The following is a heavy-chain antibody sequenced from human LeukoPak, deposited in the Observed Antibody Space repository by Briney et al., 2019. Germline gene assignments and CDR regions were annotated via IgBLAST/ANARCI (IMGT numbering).Heavy chain of an antibody. D-gene: IGHD3-9*01. CDR2: IKQDGSEK. V-gene: IGHV3-7*01. J-gene: IGHJ6*03. CDR1: GFMLSNYW. Sequence: QAGGSLRLSCAASGFMLSNYWMSWVRQAPGKGLEWVANIKQDGSEKYYVDSVKGRFTISRDNSKNTLYLQMNSLRAEDTAVYFCARDAVPYFDDLFHPAYHYYMDVWGKGTTVTVSS. CDR3: ARDAVPYFDDLFHPAYHYYMDV.